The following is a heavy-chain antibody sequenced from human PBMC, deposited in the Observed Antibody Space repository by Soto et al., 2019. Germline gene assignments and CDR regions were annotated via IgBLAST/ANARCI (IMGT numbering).Heavy chain of an antibody. D-gene: IGHD3-3*01. CDR3: ARDTYYDFCSGSHMITDYYYYMDV. V-gene: IGHV1-69*04. J-gene: IGHJ6*03. CDR2: IIPILGIA. CDR1: GGTFSSYT. Sequence: SVKVSCKASGGTFSSYTISWVRQAPGQGLEWMGRIIPILGIANYAQKFQGRVTITADKSTSTAYMELSSLRSEDTAVYYCARDTYYDFCSGSHMITDYYYYMDVWGKGTTVTVSS.